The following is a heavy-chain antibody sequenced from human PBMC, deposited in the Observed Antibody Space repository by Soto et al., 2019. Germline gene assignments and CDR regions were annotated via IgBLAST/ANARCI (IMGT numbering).Heavy chain of an antibody. D-gene: IGHD3-10*01. Sequence: WTWIRQPPGTGLEWIGFIYNSGSTHYNPSLRSRVTISVDTSKNQFSLKLRSVTAADTAVYYCASMGYHYGSGSYPLDYWGQGTLVTFSS. J-gene: IGHJ4*02. CDR2: IYNSGST. CDR3: ASMGYHYGSGSYPLDY. V-gene: IGHV4-59*08.